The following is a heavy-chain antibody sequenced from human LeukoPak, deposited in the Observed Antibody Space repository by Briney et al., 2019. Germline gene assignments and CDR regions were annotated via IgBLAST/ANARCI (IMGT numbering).Heavy chain of an antibody. CDR3: AKAFSSGWSPFDY. D-gene: IGHD6-19*01. CDR1: GFTINTFT. CDR2: IRGAEGGT. Sequence: PGGSLRLSCVASGFTINTFTMNWVRQAPGKGLEWVSTIRGAEGGTYYADSVKGRFTISRDNFENTLYLQMNYLREEDTALYYCAKAFSSGWSPFDYWGQGALVTVSS. J-gene: IGHJ4*02. V-gene: IGHV3-23*01.